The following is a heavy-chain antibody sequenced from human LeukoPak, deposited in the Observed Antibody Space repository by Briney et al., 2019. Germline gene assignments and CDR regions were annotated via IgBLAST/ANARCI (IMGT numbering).Heavy chain of an antibody. CDR3: ARGTRGGYSDIMAGRKLYYFDN. D-gene: IGHD3-9*01. Sequence: ASVKVSCKASGGTITSYVMSWVRQAPGQGLEWMGGIVPLLDTVNYAQKFQGRVTFTADESTSTAYMELSSLRSEDTAVYYCARGTRGGYSDIMAGRKLYYFDNWGQGTLVTVSS. V-gene: IGHV1-69*13. CDR1: GGTITSYV. J-gene: IGHJ4*02. CDR2: IVPLLDTV.